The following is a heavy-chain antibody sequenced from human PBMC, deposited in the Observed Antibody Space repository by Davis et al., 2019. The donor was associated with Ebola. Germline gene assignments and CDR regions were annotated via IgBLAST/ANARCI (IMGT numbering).Heavy chain of an antibody. J-gene: IGHJ4*02. CDR3: ARNYDFWSGYQDY. D-gene: IGHD3-3*01. V-gene: IGHV3-48*03. CDR2: ISSSGSTI. Sequence: GGSLRLSCAASGFTFSSYEMNWVRQAPGKGLEWASYISSSGSTIYYADSVKGRFTISRDNAKNSLYLQMNSLRAEDTAVYYCARNYDFWSGYQDYWGQGTLVTVSS. CDR1: GFTFSSYE.